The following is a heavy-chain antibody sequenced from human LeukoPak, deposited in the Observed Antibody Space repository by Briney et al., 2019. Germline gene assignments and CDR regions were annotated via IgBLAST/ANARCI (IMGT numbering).Heavy chain of an antibody. Sequence: PSETLSLTCTVSGDSLNTYYWTWIRQTPGKELEWIGFVASSGTSNYNPSLKSRVSISIDTSKNQFSLGLTSVTPADTAVYYCARVVRGVVTSNWFDPWGQGTLVSVSS. D-gene: IGHD2-21*02. CDR1: GDSLNTYY. J-gene: IGHJ5*02. CDR3: ARVVRGVVTSNWFDP. V-gene: IGHV4-59*01. CDR2: VASSGTS.